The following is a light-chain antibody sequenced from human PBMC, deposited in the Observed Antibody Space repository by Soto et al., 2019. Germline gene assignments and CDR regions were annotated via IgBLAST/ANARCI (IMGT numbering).Light chain of an antibody. CDR3: QQYDNLPIT. CDR1: QDISNY. CDR2: DAS. J-gene: IGKJ3*01. Sequence: DFQMTQSPSSLSASVGDRVTITCQASQDISNYLNWYQQKPGKAPKLLIYDASNLETGVPSRFSGSGSGTDFTFTISSLQPEDIATYYCQQYDNLPITFGPGTKVDIK. V-gene: IGKV1-33*01.